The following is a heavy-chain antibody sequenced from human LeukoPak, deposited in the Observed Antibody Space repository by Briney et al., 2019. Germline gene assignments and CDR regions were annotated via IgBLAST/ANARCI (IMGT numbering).Heavy chain of an antibody. CDR1: GGSFSGYY. CDR3: ARVGATGGDFDY. V-gene: IGHV4-59*01. J-gene: IGHJ4*02. CDR2: IYYSGST. Sequence: SETLSLTCAVYGGSFSGYYWSWIRQPPGKGLEWIGYIYYSGSTNYNPSLKSRVTISVDTSKNQFSLKLSSVTAADTAAYYCARVGATGGDFDYWGQGTLVTVSS. D-gene: IGHD1-26*01.